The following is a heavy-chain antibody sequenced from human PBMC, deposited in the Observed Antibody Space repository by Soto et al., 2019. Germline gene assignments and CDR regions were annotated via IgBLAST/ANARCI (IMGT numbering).Heavy chain of an antibody. CDR1: GFTFSDYY. J-gene: IGHJ3*02. CDR2: ISSSSSYT. CDR3: ARDRALEEAFDI. D-gene: IGHD1-1*01. V-gene: IGHV3-11*05. Sequence: QVQLVESGGGLVKPGGSLRLSCAASGFTFSDYYMSWIRQAPGKGLEWVSYISSSSSYTNYADSVKGRFTISRDNAKNSLYLQMNSLRAEDTAVYYCARDRALEEAFDIWGQGTMVTVSS.